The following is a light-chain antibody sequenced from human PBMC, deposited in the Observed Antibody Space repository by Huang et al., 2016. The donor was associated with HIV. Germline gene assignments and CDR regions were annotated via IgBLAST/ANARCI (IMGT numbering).Light chain of an antibody. Sequence: AVQLPQSPSSLSASVGDTVIISCRASPDIGTSLAWYQQRTGRAPKLLLSAASTLQTGVPSRFSGDAAGTYFTLVITNLHPEDFATYYCQQLHTYPITFGQGTRLDMK. J-gene: IGKJ5*01. V-gene: IGKV1-13*02. CDR2: AAS. CDR1: PDIGTS. CDR3: QQLHTYPIT.